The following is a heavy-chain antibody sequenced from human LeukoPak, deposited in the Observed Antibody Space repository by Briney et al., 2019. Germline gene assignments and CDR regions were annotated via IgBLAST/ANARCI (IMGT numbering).Heavy chain of an antibody. J-gene: IGHJ4*02. D-gene: IGHD3-22*01. CDR2: ISYDGSNK. Sequence: PGRSLRLSCAASGFTFSSYAMHWVRQAPGKGLEWVAVISYDGSNKYYADSVKGRFTISRDNSKNTLYLQMNSLRAEDTAVYYCANPTHYYDSSGYYLGNYWGQGTLVTVSS. V-gene: IGHV3-30-3*01. CDR1: GFTFSSYA. CDR3: ANPTHYYDSSGYYLGNY.